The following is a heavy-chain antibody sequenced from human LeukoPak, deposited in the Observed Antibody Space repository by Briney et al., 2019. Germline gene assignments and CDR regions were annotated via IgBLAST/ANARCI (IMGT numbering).Heavy chain of an antibody. CDR2: ISSSGSYI. V-gene: IGHV3-21*01. J-gene: IGHJ3*02. Sequence: GGSLKLSCGASGFTFSRYSMNWVRQAPGKGLEWVSSISSSGSYIYYADSVKGRFTISRDNAKNSLYLQMNSLRAEDTAVYYCASRNQYCGGDCFWAFDIWGQGTMVTVSS. D-gene: IGHD2-21*02. CDR1: GFTFSRYS. CDR3: ASRNQYCGGDCFWAFDI.